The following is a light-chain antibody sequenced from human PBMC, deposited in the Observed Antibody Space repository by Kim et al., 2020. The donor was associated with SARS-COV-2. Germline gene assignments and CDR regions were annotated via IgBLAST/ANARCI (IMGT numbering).Light chain of an antibody. J-gene: IGLJ2*01. CDR2: YDS. V-gene: IGLV3-21*04. Sequence: SYELTQPPSVSVAPGRTARITCGGNNIGSKSVHWYQQKPGQAPVLVIYYDSDWPSGIPERFSGSNSGNTATLTISRVEAGDEADYYCQVWDSSSDHVVFGGVTQLTV. CDR3: QVWDSSSDHVV. CDR1: NIGSKS.